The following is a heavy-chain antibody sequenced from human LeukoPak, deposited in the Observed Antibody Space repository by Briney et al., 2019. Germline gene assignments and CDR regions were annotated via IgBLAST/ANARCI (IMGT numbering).Heavy chain of an antibody. CDR1: GFTFSTHW. J-gene: IGHJ4*02. D-gene: IGHD6-13*01. CDR2: INTDGSDI. Sequence: PGGSLRLSCAASGFTFSTHWMSWVRHAPGKGLVWVSRINTDGSDISYADSVKGRFTISRDNAKNTLYLQINSLTVEDTAVYYCARGESSPVYWGQGTLVTVSS. V-gene: IGHV3-74*01. CDR3: ARGESSPVY.